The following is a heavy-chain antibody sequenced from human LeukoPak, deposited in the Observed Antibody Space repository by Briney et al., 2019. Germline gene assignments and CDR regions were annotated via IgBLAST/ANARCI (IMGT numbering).Heavy chain of an antibody. CDR1: VSTLTDYY. CDR3: AIDSSYSTSLYYFEY. CDR2: INPHSGGT. D-gene: IGHD6-6*01. Sequence: ASVKVSCKASVSTLTDYYMHCVRQAPGQGLEWMGWINPHSGGTNYAQKFQGRVTMTRDTSNSTVYMEVSRLRSDDTAVYYCAIDSSYSTSLYYFEYWGQGTLVTVSS. J-gene: IGHJ4*02. V-gene: IGHV1-2*02.